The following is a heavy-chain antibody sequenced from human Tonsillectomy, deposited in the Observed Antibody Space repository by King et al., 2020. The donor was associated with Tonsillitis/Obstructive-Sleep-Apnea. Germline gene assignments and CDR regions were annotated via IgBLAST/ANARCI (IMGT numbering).Heavy chain of an antibody. V-gene: IGHV3-74*01. CDR1: GFTFSSYW. J-gene: IGHJ4*02. CDR2: INSDGSST. Sequence: VQLVESGGGLVQPGGSMRLSCAASGFTFSSYWMHWVRQAPGKGLVWVSRINSDGSSTSYADSVKGRFTISRDNAKNTLYLQMNSLRAEDTAVYCCASCDFWSGYYSDYWGQGTLVTVSS. CDR3: ASCDFWSGYYSDY. D-gene: IGHD3-3*01.